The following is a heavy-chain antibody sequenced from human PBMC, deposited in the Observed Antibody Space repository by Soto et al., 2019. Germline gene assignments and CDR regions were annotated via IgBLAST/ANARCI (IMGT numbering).Heavy chain of an antibody. Sequence: PGGSLRLSCAASGFTFSSYAMSWVRQAPGKGLEWVSAISGSGDSTYYADSVKGRFTISRDNSKNTPYLQMNSLRAEDTAVYYCATRYQLLYVSGMDVWGQGTTVTVSS. J-gene: IGHJ6*02. CDR1: GFTFSSYA. V-gene: IGHV3-23*01. D-gene: IGHD2-2*02. CDR3: ATRYQLLYVSGMDV. CDR2: ISGSGDST.